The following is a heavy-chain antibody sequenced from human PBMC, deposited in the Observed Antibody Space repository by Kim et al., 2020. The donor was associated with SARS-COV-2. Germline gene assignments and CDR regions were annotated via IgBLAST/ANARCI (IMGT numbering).Heavy chain of an antibody. V-gene: IGHV1-69*13. CDR3: AREDGAAAGTGNWFDP. Sequence: SVKVSCKASGGTFSSFAISWVRQAPGQGLEWMGGIIPIFGTPNYAQKFQGRVTITADESTNTAYMDLSSLKSEDTAVYYCAREDGAAAGTGNWFDPWGQGTLVTVSS. CDR1: GGTFSSFA. J-gene: IGHJ5*02. D-gene: IGHD6-13*01. CDR2: IIPIFGTP.